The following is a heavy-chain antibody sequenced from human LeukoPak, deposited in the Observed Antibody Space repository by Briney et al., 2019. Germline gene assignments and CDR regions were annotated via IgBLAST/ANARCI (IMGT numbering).Heavy chain of an antibody. CDR2: TYFRSKWYN. D-gene: IGHD3-16*02. Sequence: SQTLSLSRAISRDSVSSNNAALTWIRPPPSRGLDWVGCTYFRSKWYNHHSVSVTSRVTLKPDTSKNHFSLQLSSVTPDDTAVYYCAREYLGSYLIYWGQGPLVTVPS. CDR3: AREYLGSYLIY. V-gene: IGHV6-1*01. J-gene: IGHJ4*02. CDR1: RDSVSSNNAA.